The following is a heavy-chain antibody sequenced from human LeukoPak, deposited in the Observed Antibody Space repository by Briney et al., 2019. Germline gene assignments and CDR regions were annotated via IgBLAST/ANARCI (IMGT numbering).Heavy chain of an antibody. D-gene: IGHD2-21*02. Sequence: PGRSLRLSCAASGFTFSSYAMHWVRQAPGKGLEWVAVISYDGSNKYYADSVKGRFTISRDNSKNTLYLQMNSLRAEDTAVYYCARGDLAYCGGDCYWNFDYWGQGTLVTVSS. V-gene: IGHV3-30*04. CDR1: GFTFSSYA. CDR3: ARGDLAYCGGDCYWNFDY. J-gene: IGHJ4*02. CDR2: ISYDGSNK.